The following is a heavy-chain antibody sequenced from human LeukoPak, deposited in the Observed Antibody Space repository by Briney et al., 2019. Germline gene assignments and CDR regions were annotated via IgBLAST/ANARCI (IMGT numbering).Heavy chain of an antibody. V-gene: IGHV1-18*01. J-gene: IGHJ1*01. CDR2: ISAYNGNT. CDR3: ARDRDFIYYDSDGFVFQF. Sequence: ASVKVSCKASGYTFTTHGITWVRQAPGQGLEWMGWISAYNGNTNYAQRLQGRVTMTTDTSTSTAYMELRGLRPDDTAVCYCARDRDFIYYDSDGFVFQFWGQGTLVTVSS. D-gene: IGHD3-22*01. CDR1: GYTFTTHG.